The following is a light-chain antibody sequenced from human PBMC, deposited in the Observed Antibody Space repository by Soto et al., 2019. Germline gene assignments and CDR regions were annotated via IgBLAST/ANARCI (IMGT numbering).Light chain of an antibody. J-gene: IGKJ2*01. V-gene: IGKV3-20*01. CDR1: QSVSSSY. CDR3: QQYVTSPYI. Sequence: EIVLTQSPGTLSLSPGERATLSCRASQSVSSSYLAWYQQKAGQAPRLLIHGVSTRATGVPDRFSGSGSGTDFTLTISRLEPEDFAVYHCQQYVTSPYIFGQGTKLEIK. CDR2: GVS.